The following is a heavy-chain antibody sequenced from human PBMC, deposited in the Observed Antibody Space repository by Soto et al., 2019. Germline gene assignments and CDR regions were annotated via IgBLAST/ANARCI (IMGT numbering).Heavy chain of an antibody. V-gene: IGHV3-74*01. Sequence: PGGSLRLSCAASGFTFSSYWMHWVRQAPGKGLVWVSRVNSDGSSTTYADSVKGRFTISRDNAKNTLYLQMNSLRAEDTAVYYCASDLYGSGSYAYYYGMDVWGQGTTVT. CDR3: ASDLYGSGSYAYYYGMDV. CDR1: GFTFSSYW. J-gene: IGHJ6*02. D-gene: IGHD3-10*01. CDR2: VNSDGSST.